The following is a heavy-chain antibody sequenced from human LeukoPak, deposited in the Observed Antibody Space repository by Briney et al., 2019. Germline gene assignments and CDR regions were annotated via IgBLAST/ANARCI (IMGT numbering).Heavy chain of an antibody. Sequence: SETLSLTCTVSGGSISSSSYYWGWIRQPPGKGLEWIGSIYHSGSTYYNPSLKSRVTISVDTSKNQFSLKLSSVTAADTAVYYCARDPDRLRGVSNWFDPWGQGTLVTVSS. CDR2: IYHSGST. D-gene: IGHD6-6*01. CDR1: GGSISSSSYY. CDR3: ARDPDRLRGVSNWFDP. V-gene: IGHV4-39*07. J-gene: IGHJ5*02.